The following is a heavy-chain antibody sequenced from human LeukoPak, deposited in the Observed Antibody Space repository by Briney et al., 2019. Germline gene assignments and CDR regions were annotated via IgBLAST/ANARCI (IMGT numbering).Heavy chain of an antibody. CDR2: IYHSGST. D-gene: IGHD3-10*01. CDR1: GGSISSSNW. V-gene: IGHV4-4*02. J-gene: IGHJ4*02. Sequence: PSGTLSLTCAVSGGSISSSNWWSWVRQPPGKGLEWIGEIYHSGSTNYNPSLKSRVTISVDKSKNQFSLKLSSVTAADTAVYYCARGLTTMVRGVIIRRRYFDYWGQGTLVTVSS. CDR3: ARGLTTMVRGVIIRRRYFDY.